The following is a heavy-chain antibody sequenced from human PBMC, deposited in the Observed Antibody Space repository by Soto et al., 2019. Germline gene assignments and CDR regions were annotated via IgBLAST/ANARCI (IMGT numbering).Heavy chain of an antibody. CDR3: VRRAGGALFGP. J-gene: IGHJ5*02. CDR2: ISPGSRYP. Sequence: PGGSLRLSCAGSGFTFGDSYMRWIRQAPGKGLEWLSYISPGSRYPAYADSVKGRFTISRDNAKRSLYLQMMSLTTEATAIYYCVRRAGGALFGPWVQGTMVAVSS. V-gene: IGHV3-11*06. D-gene: IGHD2-8*02. CDR1: GFTFGDSY.